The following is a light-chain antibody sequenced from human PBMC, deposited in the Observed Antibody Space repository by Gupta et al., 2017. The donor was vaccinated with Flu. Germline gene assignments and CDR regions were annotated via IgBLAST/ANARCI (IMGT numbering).Light chain of an antibody. Sequence: EIVLTQSPATLSVSPGERATLSCRASQSISSNLAWYQQKPGQSPRLLIYGASTRATDIPARFSGSGSGTEFTLTISRLQPEDFALYYCQQYNNGPAKTFGQGTKLEIK. CDR2: GAS. J-gene: IGKJ2*01. CDR3: QQYNNGPAKT. V-gene: IGKV3-15*01. CDR1: QSISSN.